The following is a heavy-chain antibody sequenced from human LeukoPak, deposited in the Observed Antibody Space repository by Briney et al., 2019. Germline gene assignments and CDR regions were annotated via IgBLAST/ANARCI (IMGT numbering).Heavy chain of an antibody. Sequence: PGGSLRLSCAASRFTFSNYGMHWVRQAPGKGLEWVAIISYDGSNKYYADSVKGRFTISRDNSKNTLYLQMDSLRVEDSAVYYCAKPGNYNWNGFDYWGQGTLVSVSS. J-gene: IGHJ4*02. D-gene: IGHD1-20*01. CDR1: RFTFSNYG. V-gene: IGHV3-30*18. CDR3: AKPGNYNWNGFDY. CDR2: ISYDGSNK.